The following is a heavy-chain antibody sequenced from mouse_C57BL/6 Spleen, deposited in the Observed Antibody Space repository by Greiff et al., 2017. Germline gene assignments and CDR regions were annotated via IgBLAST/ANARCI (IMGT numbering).Heavy chain of an antibody. J-gene: IGHJ4*01. CDR1: GYSFTGYF. CDR3: ASHYYGSSSTLYYAMDY. V-gene: IGHV1-20*01. Sequence: VQLKQSGPELVKPGDSVKISCKASGYSFTGYFMNWVMQSHGKSLEWIGRINPYNGDTFYNQKFKGKATLTVDKSSSTAHMELRSLTSEDSAVYYCASHYYGSSSTLYYAMDYWGQGTSVTVSS. CDR2: INPYNGDT. D-gene: IGHD1-1*01.